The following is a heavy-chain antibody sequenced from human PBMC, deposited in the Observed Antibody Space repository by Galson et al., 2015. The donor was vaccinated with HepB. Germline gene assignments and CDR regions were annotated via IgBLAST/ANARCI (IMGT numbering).Heavy chain of an antibody. J-gene: IGHJ5*02. V-gene: IGHV1-46*01. D-gene: IGHD4-17*01. CDR2: INPSGGST. Sequence: SVKVSCKASGYTFTSYYMHWVRQAPGQGLEWMGIINPSGGSTSYAQKFQGRVTMTRDTSTSTVYMELSSLRSVDTAVYYCARGPPTYGDYITVRGNWFDPWGQGTLVTVSS. CDR3: ARGPPTYGDYITVRGNWFDP. CDR1: GYTFTSYY.